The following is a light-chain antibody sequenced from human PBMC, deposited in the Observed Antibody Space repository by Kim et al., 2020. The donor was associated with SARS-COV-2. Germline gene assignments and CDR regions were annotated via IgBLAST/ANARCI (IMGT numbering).Light chain of an antibody. CDR1: EAGRHRY. V-gene: IGKV3-20*01. CDR2: DAS. Sequence: APGERAHLAGRASEAGRHRYLAWCQQRPGQAPRILIFDASKRATDLPDRFSGSGSGTDFVLTITRLEPEDFALYFSQHYGTSPLTFGGGTKVDIK. J-gene: IGKJ4*01. CDR3: QHYGTSPLT.